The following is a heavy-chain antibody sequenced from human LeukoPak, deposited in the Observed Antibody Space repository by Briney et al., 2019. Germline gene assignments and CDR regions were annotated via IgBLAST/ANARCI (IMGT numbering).Heavy chain of an antibody. CDR3: ARVLRGYNDY. CDR2: IYTSGST. D-gene: IGHD1-14*01. Sequence: PSQTLSLTCTVSGGSISSGSYYWSWIRQPAGKGLEWIGRIYTSGSTNYNPSLKSRVTISVDTSKNQFSLKLSSVTAADTAVYYCARVLRGYNDYWGQGTLVTVSS. CDR1: GGSISSGSYY. J-gene: IGHJ4*02. V-gene: IGHV4-61*02.